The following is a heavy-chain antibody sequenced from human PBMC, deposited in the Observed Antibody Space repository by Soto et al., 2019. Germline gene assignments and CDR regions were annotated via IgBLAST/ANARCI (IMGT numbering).Heavy chain of an antibody. J-gene: IGHJ4*02. V-gene: IGHV1-8*01. CDR3: ARVEMATGEGDY. Sequence: ASVKVSCKAPGYTFTSYDINWVRQATGQGLEWMGWMNPNSGNTGYAQKFQGRVTMTRNTSISTAYMELSSLRSEDTAVYYCARVEMATGEGDYWGQGTLVTVSS. D-gene: IGHD5-12*01. CDR1: GYTFTSYD. CDR2: MNPNSGNT.